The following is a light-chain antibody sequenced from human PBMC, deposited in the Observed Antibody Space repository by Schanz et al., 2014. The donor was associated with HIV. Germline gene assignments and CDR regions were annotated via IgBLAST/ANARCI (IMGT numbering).Light chain of an antibody. CDR3: QSYDSNNRWV. CDR2: EDN. Sequence: NFMLTQPHSVSESPGKKITLSCTRSSGSIASGYVQWYQRRPGSAPTIVIYEDNQRPSGVPVRFSGSIDSSSNSASLTISGLKTEDEADYYCQSYDSNNRWVFGGGTKLTVL. CDR1: SGSIASGY. J-gene: IGLJ3*02. V-gene: IGLV6-57*04.